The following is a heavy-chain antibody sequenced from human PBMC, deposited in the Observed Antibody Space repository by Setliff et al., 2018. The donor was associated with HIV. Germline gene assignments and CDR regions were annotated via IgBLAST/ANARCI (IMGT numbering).Heavy chain of an antibody. CDR2: INTETGNP. D-gene: IGHD2-8*02. Sequence: ASVKVSCQASGYTLTTYGISWVRQAPGQGPEWMGWINTETGNPMYAQGFRGRLVFSLDTSVNTAYLQINSLKAEDTAMYYCARVGSYWSTFDYWGQGALVTVSS. CDR3: ARVGSYWSTFDY. J-gene: IGHJ4*02. V-gene: IGHV7-4-1*02. CDR1: GYTLTTYG.